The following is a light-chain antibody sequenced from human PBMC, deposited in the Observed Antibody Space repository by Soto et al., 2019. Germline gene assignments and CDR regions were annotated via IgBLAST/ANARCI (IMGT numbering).Light chain of an antibody. J-gene: IGKJ1*01. V-gene: IGKV3-15*01. Sequence: EIVMTQSPATLSVSPGERATLSCRASQSVSSNLAWYQQKPGQAPRLLIYGASTRATGIPARFSGSGSGTEFTHTISSLQSEDFAVYYCQQYNNWPPWTFGHGTKVEIK. CDR2: GAS. CDR1: QSVSSN. CDR3: QQYNNWPPWT.